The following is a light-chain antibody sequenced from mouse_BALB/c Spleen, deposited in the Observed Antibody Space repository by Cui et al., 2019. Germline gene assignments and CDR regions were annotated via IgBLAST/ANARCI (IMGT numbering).Light chain of an antibody. Sequence: DVVMTQPPLTLSVTIGQPASISCKSSQSLLDSDGKPYLNWLLQRPGQSPKRLIYLVSKRDSGGPDRFTGSGSGTDFTLKISRVEAEDLGVYYCWQGTHFLHMYTFGGGTKLEIK. CDR1: QSLLDSDGKPY. CDR2: LVS. V-gene: IGKV1-135*01. J-gene: IGKJ2*01. CDR3: WQGTHFLHMYT.